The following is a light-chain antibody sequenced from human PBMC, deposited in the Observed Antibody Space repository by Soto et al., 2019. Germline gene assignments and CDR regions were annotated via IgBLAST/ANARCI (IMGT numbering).Light chain of an antibody. J-gene: IGLJ2*01. CDR3: QSYDNILSAVV. Sequence: QSVLTQPPSVSGAPGQRVTISCTGSSSSVGAGYDVHWYQHLPGTAPKLLIFSNTNRPSGVPDRFSGSKSGTSVSLAIAGLRGEDEGDYYCQSYDNILSAVVFGGGTKLTVL. CDR2: SNT. V-gene: IGLV1-40*01. CDR1: SSSVGAGYD.